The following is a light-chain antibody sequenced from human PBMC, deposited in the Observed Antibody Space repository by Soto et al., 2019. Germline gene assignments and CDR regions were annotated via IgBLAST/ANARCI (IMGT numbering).Light chain of an antibody. CDR1: QGIRND. V-gene: IGKV1-17*01. J-gene: IGKJ4*02. CDR3: REHSTYPLT. Sequence: DIQMTQFPSSLSASVGDRVTITCRASQGIRNDLGWYEQKPGKAPKRLIYAASRLQSGVPSRFSGSGSGTEFTLAISSLQPEDAATFYGREHSTYPLTFGEGTKVEFK. CDR2: AAS.